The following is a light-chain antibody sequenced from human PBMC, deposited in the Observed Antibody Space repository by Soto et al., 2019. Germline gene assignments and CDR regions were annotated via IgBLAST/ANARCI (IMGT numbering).Light chain of an antibody. CDR1: SGHSNYA. Sequence: VLTQSPSASASLGASVKLTCTLSSGHSNYAIAWHQQQPEKGPRFLMKLNSDGSHSQGDGIPDRFSGSSSGAERYLTISTLQSEDEADYYCQTWVTGIHIFGGGTKLTVL. CDR2: LNSDGSH. V-gene: IGLV4-69*01. J-gene: IGLJ2*01. CDR3: QTWVTGIHI.